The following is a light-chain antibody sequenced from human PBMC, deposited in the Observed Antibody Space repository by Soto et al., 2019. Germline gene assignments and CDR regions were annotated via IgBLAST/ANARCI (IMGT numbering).Light chain of an antibody. CDR3: CSYAGSYTHVV. V-gene: IGLV2-11*01. CDR2: DVS. Sequence: QSALTQPRSVSGSPGQSVTISCTGTSSDVGGYNYVSWNQHLPGKAPKLMIYDVSKRPSGVPDRFSGSQSGNTASLTISGLQAEDEADYYCCSYAGSYTHVVFGGGTKVTVL. J-gene: IGLJ2*01. CDR1: SSDVGGYNY.